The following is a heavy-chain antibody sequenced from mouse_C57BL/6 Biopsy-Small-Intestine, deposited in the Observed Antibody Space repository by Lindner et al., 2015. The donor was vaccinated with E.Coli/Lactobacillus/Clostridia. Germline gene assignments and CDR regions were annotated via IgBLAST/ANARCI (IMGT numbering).Heavy chain of an antibody. J-gene: IGHJ2*01. CDR1: GFSFTGYY. CDR3: ARGINWDSDFDY. D-gene: IGHD4-1*01. Sequence: VQLQESGPELVKPGASVKISCKASGFSFTGYYMHWVKQSHGNILDWIGYIYPYNGVSSYNQKFKDKATLTVDRSSSTAYMELRSLTSEDSAVYYCARGINWDSDFDYWGQGTTLTVSS. CDR2: IYPYNGVS. V-gene: IGHV1-31*01.